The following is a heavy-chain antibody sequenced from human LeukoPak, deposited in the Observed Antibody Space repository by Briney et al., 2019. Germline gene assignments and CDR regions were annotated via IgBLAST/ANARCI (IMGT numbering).Heavy chain of an antibody. CDR3: AREVRYCTNGVCGGVDY. J-gene: IGHJ4*02. D-gene: IGHD2-8*01. CDR1: GYSISSGYY. Sequence: SETLSLTCTVSGYSISSGYYWGWIRPPPGKGLEWIGSIYHSGSTNYNPSLKSRVTISVDTSKNQFSLKLSSVTAADTAVYYCAREVRYCTNGVCGGVDYWGQGTLVTVSS. V-gene: IGHV4-38-2*02. CDR2: IYHSGST.